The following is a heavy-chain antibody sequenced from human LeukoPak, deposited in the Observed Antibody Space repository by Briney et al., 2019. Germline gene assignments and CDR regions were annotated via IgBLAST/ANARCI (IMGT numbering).Heavy chain of an antibody. CDR2: INGDGSST. Sequence: GGSLRLSCAASGFTFSSYWMHWVRQAPGKGLVWVSRINGDGSSTTYADSVKGRFTISRDNAKNTLYMQMNSPRAEDTAVYYCARGGTDDDFDIWGQGTMVTVPS. D-gene: IGHD1-26*01. CDR3: ARGGTDDDFDI. J-gene: IGHJ3*02. CDR1: GFTFSSYW. V-gene: IGHV3-74*01.